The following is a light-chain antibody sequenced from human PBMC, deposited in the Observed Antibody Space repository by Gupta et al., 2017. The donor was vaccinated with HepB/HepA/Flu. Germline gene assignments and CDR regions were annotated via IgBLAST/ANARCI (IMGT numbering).Light chain of an antibody. Sequence: QSALTQPASVSGSPGQSITISCTGTSSDVGSYNLVSWYQQHPGKAPKLMSYEVSKRPSGVSNRFSGSKSGNTPFLTISGLQAEDEAYYYCCSYAGSSTWVFGGGTKLTVL. J-gene: IGLJ2*01. CDR3: CSYAGSSTWV. CDR2: EVS. V-gene: IGLV2-23*02. CDR1: SSDVGSYNL.